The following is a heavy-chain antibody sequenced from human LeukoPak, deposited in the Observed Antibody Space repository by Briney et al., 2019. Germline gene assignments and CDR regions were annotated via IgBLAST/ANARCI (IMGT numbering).Heavy chain of an antibody. Sequence: SVKVSCKASVGTFSSYAISWVRQAPGQGLEWMGGIISIFGTANYAQKFQGRVTITTDESTSTAYMELSSLRSEDTAVYYCARDIAARRAARLAFDIWGQGTMVTVSS. J-gene: IGHJ3*02. V-gene: IGHV1-69*05. D-gene: IGHD6-6*01. CDR2: IISIFGTA. CDR1: VGTFSSYA. CDR3: ARDIAARRAARLAFDI.